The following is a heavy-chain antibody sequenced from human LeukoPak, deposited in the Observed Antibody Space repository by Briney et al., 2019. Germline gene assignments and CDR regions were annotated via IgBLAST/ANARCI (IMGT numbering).Heavy chain of an antibody. J-gene: IGHJ4*02. CDR3: ARDHDSSGYQGSYFDY. Sequence: ASVKVSCKASGYTFTGYYMHWVRQAPGQGLEWMGWINPNSGGTNYAQKFQGRVTMTRDTSISTAYMELSRLRSDDTAVYYCARDHDSSGYQGSYFDYWGQGTLVTVSS. CDR2: INPNSGGT. CDR1: GYTFTGYY. D-gene: IGHD3-22*01. V-gene: IGHV1-2*02.